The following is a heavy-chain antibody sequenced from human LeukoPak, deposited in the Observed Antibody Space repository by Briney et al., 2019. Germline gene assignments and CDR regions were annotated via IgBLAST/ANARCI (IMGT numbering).Heavy chain of an antibody. V-gene: IGHV4-59*12. CDR3: ARAIRYFGYYYYYMDV. CDR1: GGSISSYY. D-gene: IGHD3-9*01. CDR2: IHYSGST. Sequence: SETLSLTCTVSGGSISSYYWSWIRQPPGKGLEWIGYIHYSGSTNYNPSLKSRVTISVDTSKNQFSLKLSSVTAADTAVYYCARAIRYFGYYYYYMDVWGKGTTVTISS. J-gene: IGHJ6*03.